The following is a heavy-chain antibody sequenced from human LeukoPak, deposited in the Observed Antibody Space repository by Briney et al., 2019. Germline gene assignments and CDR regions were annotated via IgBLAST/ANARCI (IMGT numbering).Heavy chain of an antibody. J-gene: IGHJ5*02. CDR2: ISSSGSTI. D-gene: IGHD3-16*02. CDR3: ARDYFTFGGVIVAS. V-gene: IGHV3-11*04. Sequence: GSLRLSCAASGFTFSDYYMSWIRQAPGKGLEWVSYISSSGSTIHYADSVKGRFTIPRDNAKNSLYLQMNSLRAEDTAVYYCARDYFTFGGVIVASWGQGTLVTVSS. CDR1: GFTFSDYY.